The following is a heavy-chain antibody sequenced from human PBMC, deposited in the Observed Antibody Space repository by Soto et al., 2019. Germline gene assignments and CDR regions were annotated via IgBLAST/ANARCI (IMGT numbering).Heavy chain of an antibody. D-gene: IGHD3-16*01. CDR1: GITFSSYA. J-gene: IGHJ4*02. CDR2: ISGSGTST. Sequence: GGSLRLSCAASGITFSSYALSWVRQAPGKGLEWVSGISGSGTSTHYADSVKGRFTISRDNSKNTLSLQMNSLRVDDTAVYYCAKEHGGGTRMITSYFDRWGRGALVTVYS. CDR3: AKEHGGGTRMITSYFDR. V-gene: IGHV3-23*01.